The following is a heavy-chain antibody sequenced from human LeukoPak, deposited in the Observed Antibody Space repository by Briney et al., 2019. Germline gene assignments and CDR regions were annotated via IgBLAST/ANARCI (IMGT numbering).Heavy chain of an antibody. Sequence: SETLSLTCTVSGGSISNKYWSWVRQPPGKGLEWIGYIYYSGSTNYNPSLKSRVTILVDTSENQSSLKLSSVTAADTAVYYCAMPYGGNGINFDYWGQGTLVTVSS. CDR2: IYYSGST. CDR1: GGSISNKY. D-gene: IGHD4-23*01. V-gene: IGHV4-59*12. J-gene: IGHJ4*02. CDR3: AMPYGGNGINFDY.